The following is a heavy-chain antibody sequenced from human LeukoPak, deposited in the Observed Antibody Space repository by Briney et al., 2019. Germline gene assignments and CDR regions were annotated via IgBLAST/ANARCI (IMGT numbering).Heavy chain of an antibody. Sequence: PGGSLRLSCAASGFTFSMSWMTWVRQAPGKGLEWVASINGHGSEIHYVDSVKGRFTISRDNAKNSLYLQMNSLRAEDTAVYYCARELWYSGSYDDPWGQGTLVTVSS. D-gene: IGHD1-26*01. CDR3: ARELWYSGSYDDP. CDR2: INGHGSEI. CDR1: GFTFSMSW. V-gene: IGHV3-7*01. J-gene: IGHJ5*02.